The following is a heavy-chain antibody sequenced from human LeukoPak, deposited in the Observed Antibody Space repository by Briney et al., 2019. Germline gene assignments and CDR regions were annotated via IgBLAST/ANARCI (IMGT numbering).Heavy chain of an antibody. CDR2: ISSRASTI. Sequence: GGSLRLSCAASGFTFSSYEMNWVRQAPGKGLEWVSYISSRASTIYYRDSVKGRFTHSRDTATNTLCIQMHRLRAEDTAVYYCVRLGIAEGEAENWGRGTLVTVSS. CDR3: VRLGIAEGEAEN. V-gene: IGHV3-48*03. J-gene: IGHJ4*02. CDR1: GFTFSSYE. D-gene: IGHD6-13*01.